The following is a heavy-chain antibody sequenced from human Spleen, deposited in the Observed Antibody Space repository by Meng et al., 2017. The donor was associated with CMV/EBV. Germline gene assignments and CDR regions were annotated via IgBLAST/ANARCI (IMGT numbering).Heavy chain of an antibody. Sequence: ASVKVSCKASGGTFSSYTISWVRQATGQGLEWMGWMNPNTGNTGSAQKFQGRVTMTRDTSISTVYMELSSLSSEDTAVYYCAREGRYSHGNDYYYGMDVWGQGTTVTVSS. D-gene: IGHD5-18*01. J-gene: IGHJ6*02. CDR2: MNPNTGNT. CDR1: GGTFSSYT. V-gene: IGHV1-8*02. CDR3: AREGRYSHGNDYYYGMDV.